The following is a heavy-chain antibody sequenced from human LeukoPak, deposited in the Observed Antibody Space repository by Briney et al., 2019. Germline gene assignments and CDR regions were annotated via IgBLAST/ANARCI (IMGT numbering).Heavy chain of an antibody. J-gene: IGHJ4*02. CDR1: GGSISSSNW. V-gene: IGHV4-4*02. Sequence: PSGTLSLTCAVSGGSISSSNWWSWVRQPPGKGLEWIGEIYHSGSTNYNPSLKSRVTISVDTSKNQFSLKLSSVTAADTAVYYCAREEGDYGGNSGSYYFDYWGQGTLVTVSS. D-gene: IGHD4-23*01. CDR2: IYHSGST. CDR3: AREEGDYGGNSGSYYFDY.